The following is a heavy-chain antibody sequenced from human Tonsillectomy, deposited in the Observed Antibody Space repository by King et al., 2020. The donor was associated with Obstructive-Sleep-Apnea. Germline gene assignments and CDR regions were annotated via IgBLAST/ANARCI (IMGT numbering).Heavy chain of an antibody. J-gene: IGHJ4*02. Sequence: VPLQESGPGLVTPSETLSLTCTVSGGSIKTYYWTWIRQPPGKGLEWIGYASYGGSPNSNPSLKSRVTVSLDTSENQFSLRLTSVTAADTAVYYCARGVGATHFDYWGQGTLVTVSS. V-gene: IGHV4-59*01. D-gene: IGHD1-26*01. CDR3: ARGVGATHFDY. CDR2: ASYGGSP. CDR1: GGSIKTYY.